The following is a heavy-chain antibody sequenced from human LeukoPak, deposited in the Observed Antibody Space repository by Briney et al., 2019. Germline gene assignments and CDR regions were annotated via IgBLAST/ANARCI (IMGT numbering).Heavy chain of an antibody. CDR2: ISSSSSYT. CDR3: ARASSSWYGYYFDY. D-gene: IGHD6-13*01. Sequence: GGSLRLSCAASGFTFSDYYMSWIRQAPGKGLEWVSYISSSSSYTNYADSVKGRFTISRDNAKNSLYLQMNSLRAEDTVVYYCARASSSWYGYYFDYWGQGTLVTVSS. V-gene: IGHV3-11*06. J-gene: IGHJ4*02. CDR1: GFTFSDYY.